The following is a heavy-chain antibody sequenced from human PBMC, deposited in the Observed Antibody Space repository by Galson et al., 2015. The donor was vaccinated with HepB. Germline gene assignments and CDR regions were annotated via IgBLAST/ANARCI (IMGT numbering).Heavy chain of an antibody. V-gene: IGHV3-11*06. D-gene: IGHD6-13*01. J-gene: IGHJ6*02. CDR1: GFTFSDYY. CDR2: ISSSSSYT. CDR3: AKDRGYSSSWYLGPYYYYGLDV. Sequence: SLRLSCAASGFTFSDYYMSWIRQAPGKGLEWVSYISSSSSYTNYADSVKGRFTFSRDNAKNSLYVQMNRLRVEDTAVYYCAKDRGYSSSWYLGPYYYYGLDVWGRGTTVTVSS.